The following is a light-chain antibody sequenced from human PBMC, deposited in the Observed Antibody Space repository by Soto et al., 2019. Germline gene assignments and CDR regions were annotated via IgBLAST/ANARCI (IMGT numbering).Light chain of an antibody. CDR2: EVT. CDR3: SSWTSSTTQV. V-gene: IGLV2-8*01. J-gene: IGLJ3*02. Sequence: QSVLTQPPSASGSPGQSVTISCTGTSSDVGGYNYVSWYQQHPGKAPKLMIHEVTKRPSGVPDRFSGSKSGNTASLTVSGLQAEDEADYYCSSWTSSTTQVLGGGTKLTVL. CDR1: SSDVGGYNY.